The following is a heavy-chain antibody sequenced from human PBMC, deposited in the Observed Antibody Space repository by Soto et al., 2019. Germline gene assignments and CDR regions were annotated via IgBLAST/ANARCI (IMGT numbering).Heavy chain of an antibody. Sequence: SETLSLTCTVSGGSISSGGYYWSWIRQHPGKGLEWIGYIYYSGSTYYNPSLKSRVTISVDTSKNQFSLKLSSVTAADTAVYYCARATCSGGSCYSGGFDYWGQGTLVTVSS. CDR1: GGSISSGGYY. CDR2: IYYSGST. V-gene: IGHV4-31*03. CDR3: ARATCSGGSCYSGGFDY. D-gene: IGHD2-15*01. J-gene: IGHJ4*02.